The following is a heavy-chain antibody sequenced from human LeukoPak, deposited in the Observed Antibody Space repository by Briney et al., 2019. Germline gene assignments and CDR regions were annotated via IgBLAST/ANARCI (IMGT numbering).Heavy chain of an antibody. D-gene: IGHD3-22*01. CDR3: ARALQSDYYDSSGYYYGTLDAFDI. CDR2: INAGNGNT. J-gene: IGHJ3*02. V-gene: IGHV1-3*01. CDR1: GYTFTSYA. Sequence: ASVKVSCKASGYTFTSYAMHWVRQAPGQRLEWMGWINAGNGNTKYSQKFQGRVTITRDTSASTAYIELSSLRSEDTAVYYCARALQSDYYDSSGYYYGTLDAFDIWGQGTMVTVSS.